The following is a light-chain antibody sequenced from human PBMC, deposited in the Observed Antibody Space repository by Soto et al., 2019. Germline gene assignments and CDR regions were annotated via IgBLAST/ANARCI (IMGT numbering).Light chain of an antibody. Sequence: DIQLTQSPSFLSLSLGESVTITCRASQVISTSLAWYQVKPGKAPKLLIYATSTLESGVPSRFSATVSGTEFSLTITSLQPEDFATYYCQQLFDSPITFGQGTRVDIK. CDR3: QQLFDSPIT. CDR1: QVISTS. V-gene: IGKV1-9*01. CDR2: ATS. J-gene: IGKJ5*01.